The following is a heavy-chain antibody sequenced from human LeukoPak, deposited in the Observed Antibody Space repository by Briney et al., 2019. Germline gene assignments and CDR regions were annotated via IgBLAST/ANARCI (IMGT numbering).Heavy chain of an antibody. CDR1: GGTFSSYA. D-gene: IGHD3-10*01. CDR2: IIPILGIA. V-gene: IGHV1-69*04. CDR3: ARDFQVTMVRGVIITPGWFDP. Sequence: SVKVSCKASGGTFSSYAISWVRQAPGQGLEWMGRIIPILGIANYAQKFQGRVTITADKSTSTAYMELSSLRSEDTAVYYCARDFQVTMVRGVIITPGWFDPWGQGTLVTVSS. J-gene: IGHJ5*02.